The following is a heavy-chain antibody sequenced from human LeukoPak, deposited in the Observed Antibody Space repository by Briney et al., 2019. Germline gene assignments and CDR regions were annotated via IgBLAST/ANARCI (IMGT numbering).Heavy chain of an antibody. Sequence: GESLKISCKGSGYSFTSYWIGWVRQAPGQGLEWMGWISTYKGNTNYAQKFQGRVTMTTDTSTSTAYMELRSLRSDDTAVYYCARDIVATISRWFDPWGQGTLVTVSS. CDR1: GYSFTSYW. D-gene: IGHD5-12*01. V-gene: IGHV1-18*04. J-gene: IGHJ5*02. CDR3: ARDIVATISRWFDP. CDR2: ISTYKGNT.